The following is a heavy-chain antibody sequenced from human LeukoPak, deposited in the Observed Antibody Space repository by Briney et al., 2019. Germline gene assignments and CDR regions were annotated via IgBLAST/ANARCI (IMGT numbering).Heavy chain of an antibody. CDR2: ISYDGSNK. J-gene: IGHJ5*02. D-gene: IGHD3-22*01. CDR3: ARDPQYYYDSSGYPP. V-gene: IGHV3-30*03. Sequence: PGGSLRLSCAASGFTFSSYGMHWVRQAPGKGLEWVAVISYDGSNKYYADSVKGRFTISRDNSKNTLYLQMNSLRAEDTAVYYCARDPQYYYDSSGYPPWGQGTLVTVSS. CDR1: GFTFSSYG.